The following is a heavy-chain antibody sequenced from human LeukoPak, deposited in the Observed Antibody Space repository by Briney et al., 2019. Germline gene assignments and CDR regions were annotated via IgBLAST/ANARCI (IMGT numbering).Heavy chain of an antibody. Sequence: SETLSLTCTVSGGSISSDRFYWTWVRQPAGKGLEWIGRIKNSNTNYNPSLKSRVSISLDTSTNQLSLKLSSLTAADTAVYYCARVPDWTYVPDYWGQGTLVTVSS. CDR3: ARVPDWTYVPDY. V-gene: IGHV4-61*02. D-gene: IGHD3-16*01. J-gene: IGHJ4*02. CDR1: GGSISSDRFY. CDR2: IKNSNT.